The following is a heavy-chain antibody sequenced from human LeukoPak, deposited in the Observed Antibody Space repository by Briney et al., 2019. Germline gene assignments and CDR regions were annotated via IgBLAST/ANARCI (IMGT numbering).Heavy chain of an antibody. CDR2: ISGSGGST. Sequence: GGSLRLSCAASGFTFSSYAMSWVRQAPGKGLEWVSAISGSGGSTYYADSVKGRFTISRDNSKNTLYPQMNSLRAEDTAVYYCAKDIDWNDYYGMDVWGQGTTVTVSS. CDR3: AKDIDWNDYYGMDV. CDR1: GFTFSSYA. D-gene: IGHD1-1*01. V-gene: IGHV3-23*01. J-gene: IGHJ6*02.